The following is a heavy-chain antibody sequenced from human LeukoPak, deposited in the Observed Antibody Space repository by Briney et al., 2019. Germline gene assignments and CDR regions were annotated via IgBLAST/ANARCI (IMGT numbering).Heavy chain of an antibody. CDR3: ARGREFGYYHYGMDV. CDR1: GGSFSGYY. J-gene: IGHJ6*02. V-gene: IGHV4-34*01. Sequence: SETLSLTCAVYGGSFSGYYWSWIRQPPGKGLEWIGEINHSGSTNYNPSLKSRVTISVDTSKNQFSLKLSSVTAADTAVYYCARGREFGYYHYGMDVWGQGTTVTVSS. CDR2: INHSGST. D-gene: IGHD3-10*01.